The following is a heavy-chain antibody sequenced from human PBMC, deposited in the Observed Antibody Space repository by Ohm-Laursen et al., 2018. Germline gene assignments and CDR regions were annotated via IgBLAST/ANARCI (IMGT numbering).Heavy chain of an antibody. Sequence: SLRLSCAASGFSFSDYHMSWIRQAPGKGLEWVSYISSSGSRIFYADSVKGRFTISRDNAKNSLYLQMNSLRAEDTALYYCAKGRRGSGYFAAFDYWGQGTLVTVSS. J-gene: IGHJ4*02. CDR2: ISSSGSRI. D-gene: IGHD3-22*01. V-gene: IGHV3-11*01. CDR1: GFSFSDYH. CDR3: AKGRRGSGYFAAFDY.